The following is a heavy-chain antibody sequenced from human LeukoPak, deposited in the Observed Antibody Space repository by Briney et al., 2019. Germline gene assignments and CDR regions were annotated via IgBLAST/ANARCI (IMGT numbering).Heavy chain of an antibody. CDR3: ARPGLTVAGTRWFDP. CDR1: GFSFSGYA. D-gene: IGHD6-19*01. V-gene: IGHV3-23*01. CDR2: IGSRGVTT. J-gene: IGHJ5*02. Sequence: PGGSLRLSCAASGFSFSGYAMSWFRQAPGKGLEWVSAIGSRGVTTNNADSVKGRFAISRDNSKSTLYLQMNSLRAEDSAIYYCARPGLTVAGTRWFDPWGQGALVTVSS.